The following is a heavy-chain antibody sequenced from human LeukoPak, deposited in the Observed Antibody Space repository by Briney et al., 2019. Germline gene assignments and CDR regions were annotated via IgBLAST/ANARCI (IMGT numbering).Heavy chain of an antibody. V-gene: IGHV4-34*01. CDR3: ARGATISETRYFHF. J-gene: IGHJ4*03. CDR1: GGSFSRYY. D-gene: IGHD5-24*01. CDR2: IDHRGDT. Sequence: PSETLSLTCAVYGGSFSRYYWSWVRQSPGEGREWIAEIDHRGDTDYNRSVKSRVTISVDTSKNQSSLNMRPLSAAHTAPYYCARGATISETRYFHFWAQGTLVTVSS.